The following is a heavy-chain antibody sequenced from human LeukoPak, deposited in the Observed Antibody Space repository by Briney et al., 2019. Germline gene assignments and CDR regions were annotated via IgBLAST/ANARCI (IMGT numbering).Heavy chain of an antibody. D-gene: IGHD3-10*01. Sequence: GASVKVSCKASGGTFSSYAISWVRQAPGQGLEWMGRIIPILGIANYAQKFQGRVTITADKSTSTAYMELSSLRSEDTAVYYCARDLKTRAPGSVYYGMDVWGQGTTVTVSS. CDR2: IIPILGIA. CDR3: ARDLKTRAPGSVYYGMDV. CDR1: GGTFSSYA. V-gene: IGHV1-69*04. J-gene: IGHJ6*02.